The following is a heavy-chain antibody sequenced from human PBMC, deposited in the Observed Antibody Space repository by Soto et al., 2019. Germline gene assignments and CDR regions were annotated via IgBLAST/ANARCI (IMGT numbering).Heavy chain of an antibody. Sequence: SVKASCKASGGTFSSYAISWVRQAPGQGLEWMGGIIPIFGTANYAQKFQGRVTNTADESTGTGYMEVSSLRSEDTAVYYCARVWGSYCSSTSCRCYYYGMDVWGQGTTVTVSS. D-gene: IGHD2-2*01. J-gene: IGHJ6*02. CDR1: GGTFSSYA. CDR2: IIPIFGTA. CDR3: ARVWGSYCSSTSCRCYYYGMDV. V-gene: IGHV1-69*13.